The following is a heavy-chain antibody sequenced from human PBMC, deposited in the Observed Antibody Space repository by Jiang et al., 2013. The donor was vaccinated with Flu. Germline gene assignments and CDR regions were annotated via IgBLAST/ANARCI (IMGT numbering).Heavy chain of an antibody. D-gene: IGHD4-17*01. Sequence: GPGLVKPSETLSLTCTVSGGSISSYYWSWIRQPAGKGLEWIGRIYTSGSTNYNPSLKSRVTMSVDTSKNQFSLKLSSVTAADTAVYYCARAPPSYGDFEYYFDYWGQGTLVTVSS. J-gene: IGHJ4*02. V-gene: IGHV4-4*07. CDR1: GGSISSYY. CDR2: IYTSGST. CDR3: ARAPPSYGDFEYYFDY.